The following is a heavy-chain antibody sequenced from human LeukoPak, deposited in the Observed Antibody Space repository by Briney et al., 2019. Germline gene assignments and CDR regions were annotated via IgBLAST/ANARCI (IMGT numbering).Heavy chain of an antibody. CDR2: INPNSGST. CDR1: GYTFTSYA. V-gene: IGHV1-8*03. J-gene: IGHJ4*02. D-gene: IGHD2-15*01. Sequence: ASVKVSCKASGYTFTSYAMNWVRQAPGQGLEWMGWINPNSGSTGYAQKFQGRVTITRDTSISTAYMELSSLRSEDTAVYYCARVDGSPDYWGQGTLVTVSS. CDR3: ARVDGSPDY.